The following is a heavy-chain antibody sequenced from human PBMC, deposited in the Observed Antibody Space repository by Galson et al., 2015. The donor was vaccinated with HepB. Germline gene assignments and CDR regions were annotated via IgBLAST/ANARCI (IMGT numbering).Heavy chain of an antibody. D-gene: IGHD3-10*01. V-gene: IGHV6-1*01. J-gene: IGHJ2*01. CDR3: ARVPYYYGSGSPLQIGYFDL. CDR2: TYYRSKWYN. Sequence: CAISGDSVSSNSAAWNWIRQSPSRGLEWLGRTYYRSKWYNDYAVSVKSRITINPDTSKNQFSLQLNSVTPEDTAVYYCARVPYYYGSGSPLQIGYFDLWGRGTLVTVSS. CDR1: GDSVSSNSAA.